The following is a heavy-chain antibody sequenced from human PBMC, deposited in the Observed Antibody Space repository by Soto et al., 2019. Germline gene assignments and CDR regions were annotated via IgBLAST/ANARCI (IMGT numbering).Heavy chain of an antibody. CDR1: GFTFSSYS. CDR3: ASFYDSSGYYYVYSQH. V-gene: IGHV3-48*02. CDR2: ISSSSSTI. D-gene: IGHD3-22*01. J-gene: IGHJ1*01. Sequence: GGSRRLSCAASGFTFSSYSMNWVRQAPGKGLEWVSYISSSSSTIYYADSVKGRFTISRDNAKNSLYLQMNSLRDEDTAVYYCASFYDSSGYYYVYSQHWGQGTLVTVSS.